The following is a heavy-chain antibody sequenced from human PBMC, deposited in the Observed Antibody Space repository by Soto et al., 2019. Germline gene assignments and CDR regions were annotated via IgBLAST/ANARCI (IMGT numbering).Heavy chain of an antibody. Sequence: QVQLVQSGAEVKKPGASVKVSCKASGYTFTSYGISWVRQAPGQGLEWMGWISAYNGNTNYAQKLQGRGTMTTDTTTSTSHMEVRGPKSDHTAVYYCAGGIAVGGGYHFYGIDGWGQGTTVTVSS. CDR2: ISAYNGNT. V-gene: IGHV1-18*01. CDR3: AGGIAVGGGYHFYGIDG. D-gene: IGHD6-19*01. J-gene: IGHJ6*02. CDR1: GYTFTSYG.